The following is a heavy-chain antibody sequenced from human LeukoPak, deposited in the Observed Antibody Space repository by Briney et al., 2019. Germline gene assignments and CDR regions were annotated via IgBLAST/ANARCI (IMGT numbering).Heavy chain of an antibody. J-gene: IGHJ3*02. Sequence: SETLSLTCAVYGGSFSGYYWSWIRQPPGKGLEWIGEINHSGSTYYNPSLKSRVTISVDTSKNQFSLKLSSVTAADTAVYYCARHVGMGSYHAFDIWGQGTMVTVSS. D-gene: IGHD1-26*01. CDR3: ARHVGMGSYHAFDI. CDR1: GGSFSGYY. V-gene: IGHV4-34*01. CDR2: INHSGST.